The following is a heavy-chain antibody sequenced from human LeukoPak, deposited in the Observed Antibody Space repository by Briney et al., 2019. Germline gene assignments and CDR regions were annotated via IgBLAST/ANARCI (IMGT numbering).Heavy chain of an antibody. CDR1: GGSFSDYY. Sequence: PSETLSLTCAVYGGSFSDYYWSWIRQPPGKGLEWIGEINHSGSTNYNPSLKSRVTISVDTSKNQFSLKLSSVTAADTAVYYCASLGLNWFDPWGQGTLVTVSS. D-gene: IGHD3/OR15-3a*01. J-gene: IGHJ5*02. CDR3: ASLGLNWFDP. V-gene: IGHV4-34*01. CDR2: INHSGST.